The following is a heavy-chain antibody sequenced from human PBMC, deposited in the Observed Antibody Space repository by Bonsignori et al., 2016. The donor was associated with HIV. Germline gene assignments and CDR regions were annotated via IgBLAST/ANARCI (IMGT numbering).Heavy chain of an antibody. CDR2: IIPSVGTA. CDR1: GETFSSLG. CDR3: ARVGFKLHHGSSGYYINWIGP. V-gene: IGHV1-69*13. J-gene: IGHJ5*02. D-gene: IGHD5-12*01. Sequence: SVKVSCKVSGETFSSLGVIWVRQAPGQGPQWMGGIIPSVGTANYALKFQGRLTITADESTTTAYMELSSLTYDDTAIYYCARVGFKLHHGSSGYYINWIGPWGQGTRVTVSS.